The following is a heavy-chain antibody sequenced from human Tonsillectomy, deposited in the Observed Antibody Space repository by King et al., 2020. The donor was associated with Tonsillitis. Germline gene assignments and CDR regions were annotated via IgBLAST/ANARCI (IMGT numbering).Heavy chain of an antibody. CDR1: GFTFSYYW. CDR2: INQDGSEK. D-gene: IGHD1-20*01. J-gene: IGHJ5*02. CDR3: ARAGGYNGSDPPRRGNWLDP. Sequence: VQLVESGGGLVQPGGSLRLSCAASGFTFSYYWMSWVRQAPGEGREWVANINQDGSEKHYVDSVKGQFTISRDNAKNSLFLQMNSLGAEDTAVYYCARAGGYNGSDPPRRGNWLDPWGQGALVTVSS. V-gene: IGHV3-7*03.